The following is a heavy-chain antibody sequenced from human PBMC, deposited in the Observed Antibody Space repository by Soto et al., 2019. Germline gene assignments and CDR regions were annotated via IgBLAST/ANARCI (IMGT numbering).Heavy chain of an antibody. CDR3: AREDSSGWYSPY. J-gene: IGHJ4*02. CDR2: IWYDGSKK. Sequence: QVQLVESGGGVVQPGGSLTLSCAASGFAFSSYGMHWVRQAPGKGLEWVAVIWYDGSKKLYVDSVKGRFTISRDDSKNTLYLQMHSLRAEDTAVYYCAREDSSGWYSPYCGQGTLVTVSS. CDR1: GFAFSSYG. V-gene: IGHV3-33*01. D-gene: IGHD6-19*01.